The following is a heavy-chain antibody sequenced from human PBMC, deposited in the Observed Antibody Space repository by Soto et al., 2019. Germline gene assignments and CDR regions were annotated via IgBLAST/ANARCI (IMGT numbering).Heavy chain of an antibody. V-gene: IGHV3-33*01. D-gene: IGHD6-19*01. CDR3: ARDLGGSPFGY. CDR1: GFTFSSSG. CDR2: IWSDENNK. J-gene: IGHJ4*02. Sequence: GGSLRLSCAASGFTFSSSGMHWVRQAPGKGLEWVAVIWSDENNKYYADSVKGRFTISRDNSKNTLYLQMNSLRAEDTAVYYCARDLGGSPFGYWGQGTLVTVSS.